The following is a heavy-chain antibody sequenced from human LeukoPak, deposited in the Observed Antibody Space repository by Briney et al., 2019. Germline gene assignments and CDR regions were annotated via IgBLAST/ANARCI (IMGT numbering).Heavy chain of an antibody. Sequence: PGGSLRLSCAASGFTFSSYAMSWVRQAPGKGLEWVPVVSHNGVTTYYADFVRGRLTISRDNSKNMVYLQMNSLRADDTAVYYCAKHITVAGTSWHIDYWGQGTVVTISS. J-gene: IGHJ4*02. CDR3: AKHITVAGTSWHIDY. V-gene: IGHV3-23*01. CDR2: VSHNGVTT. D-gene: IGHD4-11*01. CDR1: GFTFSSYA.